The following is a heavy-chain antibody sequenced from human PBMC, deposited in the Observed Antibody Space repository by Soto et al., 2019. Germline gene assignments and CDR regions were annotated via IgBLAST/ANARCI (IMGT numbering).Heavy chain of an antibody. CDR1: GGSISSYY. D-gene: IGHD2-8*01. J-gene: IGHJ5*02. V-gene: IGHV4-59*01. Sequence: SETLSLTCTVSGGSISSYYWSWIRQPPGKGLEWIGYIYYSGSTNYNPSLKSRVTISVDTSKNQFSLKLSSVTAADTAVYYCARGSRTKGRFDPWGQGTLVTVSS. CDR3: ARGSRTKGRFDP. CDR2: IYYSGST.